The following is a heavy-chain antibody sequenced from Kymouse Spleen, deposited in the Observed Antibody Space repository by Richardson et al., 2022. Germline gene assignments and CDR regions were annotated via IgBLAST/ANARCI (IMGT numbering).Heavy chain of an antibody. J-gene: IGHJ6*02. CDR1: GFTFSSYS. Sequence: EVQLVESGGGLVQPGGSLRLSCAASGFTFSSYSMNWVRQAPGKGLEWVSYISSSSSTIYYADSVKGRFTISRDNAKNSLYLQMNSLRDEDTAVYYCAREPPSYDILTGLYGMDVWGQGTTVTVSS. V-gene: IGHV3-48*02. D-gene: IGHD3-9*01. CDR2: ISSSSSTI. CDR3: AREPPSYDILTGLYGMDV.